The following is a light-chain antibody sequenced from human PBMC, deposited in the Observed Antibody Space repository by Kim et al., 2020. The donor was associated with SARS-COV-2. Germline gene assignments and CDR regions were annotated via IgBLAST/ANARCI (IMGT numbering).Light chain of an antibody. V-gene: IGKV3-11*01. CDR1: QSVSSY. CDR3: QQRSEWPKT. J-gene: IGKJ1*01. CDR2: DAS. Sequence: EIVLTQSPATLSLSPEERATLACRASQSVSSYLAWYQQKPGQAPRLLIYDASNRATGIPARFSGSGSGTDFTLTISSLEPEDFALYYCQQRSEWPKTFGQGTKVDIK.